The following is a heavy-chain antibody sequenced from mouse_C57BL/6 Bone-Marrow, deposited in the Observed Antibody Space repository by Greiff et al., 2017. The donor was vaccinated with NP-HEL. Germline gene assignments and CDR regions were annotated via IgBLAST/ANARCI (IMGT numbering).Heavy chain of an antibody. CDR3: ASWDY. J-gene: IGHJ2*01. V-gene: IGHV1-76*01. CDR2: IYPGSGNT. CDR1: GYTFTDYY. Sequence: VQLQQSGAELVRPGASVKLSCKASGYTFTDYYINWVKQRPGQGLEWIARIYPGSGNTYYNEKFKGKDTLTAEKSSSTAYMQLSSLTSEDSAVYFCASWDYGGQGTTLTVSS.